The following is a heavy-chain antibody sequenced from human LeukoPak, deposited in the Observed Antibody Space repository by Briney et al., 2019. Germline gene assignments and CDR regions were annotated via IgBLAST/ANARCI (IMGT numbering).Heavy chain of an antibody. J-gene: IGHJ4*02. CDR3: AKDQGSATHYYFDY. CDR1: GFTFSSYA. D-gene: IGHD6-19*01. CDR2: ISGSGGST. V-gene: IGHV3-23*01. Sequence: PGGSLRLSCTASGFTFSSYAMSWVRQAPGKGLEWVSAISGSGGSTYYADSVKGRFTISRDNSKNTLYLQMNSLRAEDTAVYYCAKDQGSATHYYFDYWGQGTLVTVSS.